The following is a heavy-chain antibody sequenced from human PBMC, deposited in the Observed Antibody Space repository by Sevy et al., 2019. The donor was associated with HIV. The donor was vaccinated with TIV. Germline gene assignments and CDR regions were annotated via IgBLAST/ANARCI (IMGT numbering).Heavy chain of an antibody. J-gene: IGHJ4*02. CDR1: GYFFTGYY. D-gene: IGHD6-19*01. Sequence: ASVKVSCKASGYFFTGYYLHWVRQTPGQGLEWMARINPNSGGTNYAQNFQGRVTMTRDTSISTAYMELSRLRSDDTAVHSCARGCGYSSGWWTFDYWGQGTLVTVSS. CDR3: ARGCGYSSGWWTFDY. CDR2: INPNSGGT. V-gene: IGHV1-2*06.